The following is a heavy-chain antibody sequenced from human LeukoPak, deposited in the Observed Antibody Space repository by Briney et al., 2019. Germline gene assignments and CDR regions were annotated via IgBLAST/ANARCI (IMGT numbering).Heavy chain of an antibody. V-gene: IGHV3-23*01. CDR2: ISGSGGST. CDR3: AKLGGRFSDYYFDY. D-gene: IGHD1-26*01. Sequence: GGSLRLSCAASGFTFSSYAMSWVRQAPGKGLEWVSAISGSGGSTYYAESVKGRFTISRDNSKNTLYLQMNSLRAEDTAVYYCAKLGGRFSDYYFDYWGQGTPVTVSS. CDR1: GFTFSSYA. J-gene: IGHJ4*02.